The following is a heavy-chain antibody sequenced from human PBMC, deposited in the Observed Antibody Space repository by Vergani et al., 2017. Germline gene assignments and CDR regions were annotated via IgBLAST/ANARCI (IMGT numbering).Heavy chain of an antibody. CDR3: AREAVVTSWDGYRFHYMAV. CDR2: TSTDGST. J-gene: IGHJ6*03. D-gene: IGHD3-16*02. V-gene: IGHV4-61*02. Sequence: QVQLQESGPGLVKPSQTLSLTCSVSGGAVNSGSNFWTWIRQPAGKGLEWIGRTSTDGSTNYNPSLKSRVTVSVDTSKTQISLRLTSVAAEDTAVYYCAREAVVTSWDGYRFHYMAVWGKGTTVTVSS. CDR1: GGAVNSGSNF.